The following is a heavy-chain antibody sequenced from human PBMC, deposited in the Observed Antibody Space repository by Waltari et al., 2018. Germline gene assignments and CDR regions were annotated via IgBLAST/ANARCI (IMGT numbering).Heavy chain of an antibody. J-gene: IGHJ4*02. D-gene: IGHD5-18*01. CDR3: ATAYSNSCFNH. CDR1: GFIFSSYA. Sequence: EVQLLESGGGLVEPGGSLRLSCAASGFIFSSYAMSWVRQAPGKGLEWVSGVWESGRCTYYADSGKGRFSISRDNSKNTVFLQINSLRAEDTAVYFCATAYSNSCFNHWGQGTLVTVSS. CDR2: VWESGRCT. V-gene: IGHV3-23*01.